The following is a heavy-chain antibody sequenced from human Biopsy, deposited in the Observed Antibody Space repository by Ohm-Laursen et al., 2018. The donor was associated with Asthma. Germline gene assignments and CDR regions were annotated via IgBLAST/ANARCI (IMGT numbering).Heavy chain of an antibody. J-gene: IGHJ4*02. CDR2: IYSGGTS. CDR3: ARGDSSGWSHYYFDY. CDR1: GISFRTYG. D-gene: IGHD6-19*01. Sequence: GSLRLSCAASGISFRTYGMHWVRQAPGKGLEWVSVIYSGGTSDTADSVRGRFTISRDFYKNTLYLQMDSLRAEDTAVYYCARGDSSGWSHYYFDYWGQGTLVTVSS. V-gene: IGHV3-53*01.